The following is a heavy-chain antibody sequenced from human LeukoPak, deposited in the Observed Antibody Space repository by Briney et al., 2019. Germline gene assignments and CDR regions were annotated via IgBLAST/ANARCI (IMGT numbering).Heavy chain of an antibody. CDR1: CGSISGYF. V-gene: IGHV4-59*01. D-gene: IGHD4-23*01. Sequence: SETLSLTCTVSCGSISGYFWRWVRQPPRKGVEWIAYILYSGSTNYNPSLKTRVTISVDTSKNQFSLMLPSVTAADTAVYYCARTRGYGGNSPRAFDIWGQGTMVTVSS. CDR3: ARTRGYGGNSPRAFDI. J-gene: IGHJ3*02. CDR2: ILYSGST.